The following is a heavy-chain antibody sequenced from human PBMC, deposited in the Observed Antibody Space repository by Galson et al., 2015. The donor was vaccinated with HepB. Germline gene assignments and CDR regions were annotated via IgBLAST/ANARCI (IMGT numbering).Heavy chain of an antibody. CDR3: ARDQYRGYQDRMEV. CDR2: ISSDGAYK. Sequence: SLRLSCAASGFIFNTYDMNWVRQAPGRGLEWVSPISSDGAYKYYADSVKGRVTISRDNAKNSLYLQMNSLRAEDTAVYYCARDQYRGYQDRMEVRGPGNTVT. D-gene: IGHD5-12*01. CDR1: GFIFNTYD. V-gene: IGHV3-21*01. J-gene: IGHJ6*02.